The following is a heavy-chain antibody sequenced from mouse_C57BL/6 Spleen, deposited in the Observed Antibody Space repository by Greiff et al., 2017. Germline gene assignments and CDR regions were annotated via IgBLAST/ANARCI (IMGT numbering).Heavy chain of an antibody. CDR2: INPSSGYT. V-gene: IGHV1-4*01. Sequence: VQLQQSGAELARPGASVKMSCKASGYTCTSYTMHWVKQRPGQGLEWIGYINPSSGYTKYNQKFKDKATLTADKASSTAYMQLSSLTSEDSAVYYCARREVDYYAMDYWGQGTSVTVSS. D-gene: IGHD1-1*02. CDR3: ARREVDYYAMDY. J-gene: IGHJ4*01. CDR1: GYTCTSYT.